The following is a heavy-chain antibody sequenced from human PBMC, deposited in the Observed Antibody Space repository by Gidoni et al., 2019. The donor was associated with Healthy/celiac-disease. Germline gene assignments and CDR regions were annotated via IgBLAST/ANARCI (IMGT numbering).Heavy chain of an antibody. D-gene: IGHD2-15*01. CDR2: ISGSGGST. J-gene: IGHJ1*01. Sequence: EVQLLESGGGLVQPGGSLRLSCAASGFTFSRYAMSWVRQAPGKGLEWVSAISGSGGSTYYADSVKCRFTISRDNSKNTLYLQMNSLRAEDTAVYYCAKLSLVVVVAATPFQHWGQGTLVTVSS. V-gene: IGHV3-23*01. CDR3: AKLSLVVVVAATPFQH. CDR1: GFTFSRYA.